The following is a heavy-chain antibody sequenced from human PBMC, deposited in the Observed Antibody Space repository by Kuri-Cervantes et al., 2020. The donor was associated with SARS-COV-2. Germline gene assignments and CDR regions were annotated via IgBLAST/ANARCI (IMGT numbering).Heavy chain of an antibody. CDR1: GGSISSSSYY. V-gene: IGHV4-39*01. CDR3: ARHGLRYYGSGSLTTFDY. D-gene: IGHD3-10*01. J-gene: IGHJ4*02. CDR2: IYYSGST. Sequence: SETLSLTCTVSGGSISSSSYYWGWIRQPPGKGLEWIGSIYYSGSTYYNPSLKSRVTISVDMSKNQFSLKLSSVTAADTAVYYCARHGLRYYGSGSLTTFDYWGQGTLVTVSS.